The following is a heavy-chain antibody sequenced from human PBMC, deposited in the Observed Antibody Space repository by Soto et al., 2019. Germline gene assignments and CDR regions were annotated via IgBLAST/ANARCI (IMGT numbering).Heavy chain of an antibody. D-gene: IGHD1-26*01. CDR2: IAYDGNEK. CDR3: GKDVGDYVPYYYGVDV. J-gene: IGHJ6*02. Sequence: QVQLVESGGGVVQPGTSLRLSCAASGFTFKTHAMHWVRQAPGKGLEWMAVIAYDGNEKFYADSVKGRFTISRDNSKNALYLQINTLRNEDMAVYYCGKDVGDYVPYYYGVDVWGQGTTVTVSS. CDR1: GFTFKTHA. V-gene: IGHV3-30*18.